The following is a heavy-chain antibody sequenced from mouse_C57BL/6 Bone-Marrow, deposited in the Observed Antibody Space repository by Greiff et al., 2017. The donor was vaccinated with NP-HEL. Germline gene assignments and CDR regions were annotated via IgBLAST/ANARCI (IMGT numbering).Heavy chain of an antibody. V-gene: IGHV14-1*01. D-gene: IGHD1-1*01. CDR1: GFNIKDYY. Sequence: EVQLQQSGAELVRPGASVQLSCTASGFNIKDYYMHWVKQRPEQGLEWIGRIDPADGDPEYTQKFQGKAPMTADTSPNTAYLRLSSLTSEDTAVYYCTMHYYGKFSYWYCDVWGTGTTVTVSS. J-gene: IGHJ1*03. CDR3: TMHYYGKFSYWYCDV. CDR2: IDPADGDP.